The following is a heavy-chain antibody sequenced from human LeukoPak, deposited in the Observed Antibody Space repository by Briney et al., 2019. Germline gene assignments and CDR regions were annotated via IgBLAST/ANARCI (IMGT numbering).Heavy chain of an antibody. J-gene: IGHJ4*02. Sequence: SETLSLTCTVSGGSISSSSYYWGWIRQPPGKGLEWIGYIYHSGSTYYNPSLKSRVTISVDRSKNQFSLKLSSVTAADTAVYYCARGGGSYGSGSYYPFDYWGQGTLVTVSS. CDR3: ARGGGSYGSGSYYPFDY. CDR2: IYHSGST. CDR1: GGSISSSSYY. D-gene: IGHD3-10*01. V-gene: IGHV4-39*07.